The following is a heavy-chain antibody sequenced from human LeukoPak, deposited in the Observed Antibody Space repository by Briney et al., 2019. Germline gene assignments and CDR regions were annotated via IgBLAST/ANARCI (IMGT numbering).Heavy chain of an antibody. V-gene: IGHV3-23*01. CDR2: ISGSGDGT. Sequence: GGSLRLSCAASGFIFNNYAINWVRQAPGKGLEWVSGISGSGDGTFYADSVKGRFTISRDNSKNTLDLQMNSLRAEDTAVYYCAKSRSSSVSCYNYWGQGTLVTVSS. J-gene: IGHJ4*02. CDR1: GFIFNNYA. CDR3: AKSRSSSVSCYNY. D-gene: IGHD2-2*02.